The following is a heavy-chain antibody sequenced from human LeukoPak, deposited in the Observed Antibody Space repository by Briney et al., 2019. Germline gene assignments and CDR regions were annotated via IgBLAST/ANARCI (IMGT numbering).Heavy chain of an antibody. J-gene: IGHJ4*02. CDR3: ARAKKITGTTSVLFDY. D-gene: IGHD1-7*01. CDR2: INPNSGGT. CDR1: GYTFTGYY. V-gene: IGHV1-2*02. Sequence: ASVQVSCKASGYTFTGYYMHWVRQAPGQGLEWMGWINPNSGGTNYAQKFQGRVTMTRDTSISTAYMELSRLRSDDTAVYYCARAKKITGTTSVLFDYWGQGTLVTVSS.